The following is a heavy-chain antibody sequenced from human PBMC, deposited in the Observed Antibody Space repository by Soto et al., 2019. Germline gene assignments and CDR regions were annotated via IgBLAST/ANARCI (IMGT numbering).Heavy chain of an antibody. D-gene: IGHD1-20*01. V-gene: IGHV4-31*03. Sequence: PSETLSLTCTVSGDSITSSSHYWGWIRQPPGKGLEWIGHIYHSGRTYYNPSLKSRVGILVDSSKNQFSLNLNSVTAADTAVYYCARWVEVSLDYFDSWGQGTPVTVSS. CDR2: IYHSGRT. J-gene: IGHJ4*02. CDR3: ARWVEVSLDYFDS. CDR1: GDSITSSSHY.